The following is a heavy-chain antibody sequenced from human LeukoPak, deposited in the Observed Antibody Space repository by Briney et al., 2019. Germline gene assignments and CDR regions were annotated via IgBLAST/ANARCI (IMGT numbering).Heavy chain of an antibody. Sequence: PSETLSLTCAVYGGSFSGYYWSWIRQPPGEGLEWIGEINDSGSTNYNPSLKSRVTISVDTSKNQFSLKLSSVTAADTAVYYCARGPNYCSSSSCPRDYYYYMDVWGEGTTVTVSS. CDR3: ARGPNYCSSSSCPRDYYYYMDV. CDR2: INDSGST. D-gene: IGHD2-2*01. V-gene: IGHV4-34*01. J-gene: IGHJ6*03. CDR1: GGSFSGYY.